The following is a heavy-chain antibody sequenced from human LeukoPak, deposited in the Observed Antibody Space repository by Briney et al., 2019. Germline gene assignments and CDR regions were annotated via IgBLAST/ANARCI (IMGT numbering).Heavy chain of an antibody. J-gene: IGHJ6*03. D-gene: IGHD3-22*01. CDR3: ARGHYYDSSGYYSYYYYYMDV. CDR1: GYTFTGYY. Sequence: ASVKVSCKASGYTFTGYYMHWVRQAPGQGLEWMGWINPNSGGTNYAQKFQGRVTMTRDTSISTAYMELSRLRSDDTAVYYCARGHYYDSSGYYSYYYYYMDVWGKGTTVTVSS. CDR2: INPNSGGT. V-gene: IGHV1-2*02.